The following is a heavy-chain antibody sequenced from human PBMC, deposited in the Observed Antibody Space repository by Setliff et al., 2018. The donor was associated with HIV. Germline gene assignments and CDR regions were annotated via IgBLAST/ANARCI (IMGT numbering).Heavy chain of an antibody. CDR1: GYTFINFG. V-gene: IGHV1-46*01. J-gene: IGHJ4*01. Sequence: ASVKVSCKASGYTFINFGISWVRQAPGQGLEWMGVINTSGGSAGYAEKFRGRVTMTRDTSTNTVYMDLRNLRSEDTAVYYCARNQGDSSGWYAGDYWGHGTRVTVSS. D-gene: IGHD6-19*01. CDR2: INTSGGSA. CDR3: ARNQGDSSGWYAGDY.